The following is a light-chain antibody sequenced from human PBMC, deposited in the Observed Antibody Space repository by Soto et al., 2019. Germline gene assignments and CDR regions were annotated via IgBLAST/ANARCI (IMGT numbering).Light chain of an antibody. CDR3: QHLNSYPRT. CDR2: AAS. Sequence: IQLTQSPSSLSASLGDRVTITCRAGLGFGRYLAWYQQKPGTAPKLLIYAASTLQSGVPSRFSGSGSGTDFTLTISSLQPEDSATYYCQHLNSYPRTFGHGTKVDI. CDR1: LGFGRY. V-gene: IGKV1-9*01. J-gene: IGKJ1*01.